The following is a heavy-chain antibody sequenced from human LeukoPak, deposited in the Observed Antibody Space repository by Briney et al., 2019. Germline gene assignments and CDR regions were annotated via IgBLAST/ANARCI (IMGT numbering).Heavy chain of an antibody. J-gene: IGHJ4*02. V-gene: IGHV3-23*01. CDR1: GLSFTNYA. Sequence: GGSLRLSCAASGLSFTNYAMSWVRQAPARGPEWLSSMKGGGETFYADSVKGRFTLSRDDSRNTVYLQLNNLRVEDTAIYYCARASWISTAEAVCWGQGTQVTVSS. CDR3: ARASWISTAEAVC. D-gene: IGHD6-19*01. CDR2: MKGGGET.